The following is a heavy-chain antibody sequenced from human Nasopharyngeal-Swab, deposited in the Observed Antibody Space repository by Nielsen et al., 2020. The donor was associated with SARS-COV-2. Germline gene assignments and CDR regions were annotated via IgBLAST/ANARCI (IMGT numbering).Heavy chain of an antibody. CDR2: IKSKTDGGTT. J-gene: IGHJ4*02. CDR3: TTDSRDYDFWSGYYPPSDY. Sequence: WIRQPPGQGLEWVGRIKSKTDGGTTDYAAPVKGRFTISRDDSKNTLYLQMNSLKTEDTAVYYCTTDSRDYDFWSGYYPPSDYWGQGTLVTVSS. D-gene: IGHD3-3*01. V-gene: IGHV3-15*01.